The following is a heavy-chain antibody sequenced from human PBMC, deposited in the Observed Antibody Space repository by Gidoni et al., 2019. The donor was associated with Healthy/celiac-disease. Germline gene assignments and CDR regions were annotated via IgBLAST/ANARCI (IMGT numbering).Heavy chain of an antibody. Sequence: QLQLQESGPGLVNPSETLSPTCTVSGGSISSSSYYWGWIRQPPGKGLEWIGSIYYSGSTYYNPSLKSRVTISVDTSKNQFALKLSSVTAADTAVYYCASSGWPYFDYWGQGTLVTVSS. CDR1: GGSISSSSYY. V-gene: IGHV4-39*07. CDR2: IYYSGST. D-gene: IGHD6-19*01. CDR3: ASSGWPYFDY. J-gene: IGHJ4*02.